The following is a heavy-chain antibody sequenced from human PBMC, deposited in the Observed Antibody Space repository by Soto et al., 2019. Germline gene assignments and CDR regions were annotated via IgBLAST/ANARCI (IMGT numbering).Heavy chain of an antibody. CDR3: AKFTVAGTVPNDPKGIPPNFDY. D-gene: IGHD6-19*01. CDR2: ISGSGGST. CDR1: GFTFSSYA. V-gene: IGHV3-23*01. Sequence: GGSLRLSCAASGFTFSSYAMSWVRQAPGKGLEWVSAISGSGGSTYYADSVKGRFTISRDNSKNTLYLQMNSLRAEDTAVYYCAKFTVAGTVPNDPKGIPPNFDYWGQGTLVTVSS. J-gene: IGHJ4*02.